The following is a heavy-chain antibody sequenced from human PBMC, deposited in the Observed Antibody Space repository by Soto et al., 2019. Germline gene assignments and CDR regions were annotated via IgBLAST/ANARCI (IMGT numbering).Heavy chain of an antibody. CDR1: GFTFSSYA. D-gene: IGHD3-9*01. CDR2: ISANGRNT. CDR3: SEELSSLGWLALGAPFDS. J-gene: IGHJ4*02. V-gene: IGHV3-23*01. Sequence: EVHLLESGGNVVQPGGSLRLSCAASGFTFSSYAMNWVRQAPGKGLDWVSSISANGRNTYYADSVQGRFTISRDRSKTTQYLQLDSLRVEDTAIYSCSEELSSLGWLALGAPFDSWGQGTVVTVS.